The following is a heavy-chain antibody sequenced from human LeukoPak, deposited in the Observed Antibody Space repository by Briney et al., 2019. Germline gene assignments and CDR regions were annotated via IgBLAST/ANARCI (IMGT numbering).Heavy chain of an antibody. Sequence: SETLSLTCAVYGGSFSDYDWSWIRQAPGKGLQWIGEINQSGTTNCDPSLKSRVSMSIDTYKSQFSLSLRSVSAADTAVYFCARYVPVKTGPTRASFDYWGQGTLVTVSS. V-gene: IGHV4-34*01. J-gene: IGHJ4*02. CDR1: GGSFSDYD. CDR3: ARYVPVKTGPTRASFDY. CDR2: INQSGTT. D-gene: IGHD1-1*01.